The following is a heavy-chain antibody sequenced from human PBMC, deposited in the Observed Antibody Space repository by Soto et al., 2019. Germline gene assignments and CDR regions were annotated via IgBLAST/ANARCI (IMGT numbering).Heavy chain of an antibody. CDR1: GGSVSSGSYY. CDR2: IYYSGST. V-gene: IGHV4-61*01. D-gene: IGHD5-18*01. Sequence: SETLSLTCTVSGGSVSSGSYYWSWIRQPPGKGLEWIGYIYYSGSTNYNPSLKSRVTISVDTSKNQFSLKLSSVTAADTAVYYCATRLRYSYGYYYYGMDVWGQGTTVTVS. J-gene: IGHJ6*02. CDR3: ATRLRYSYGYYYYGMDV.